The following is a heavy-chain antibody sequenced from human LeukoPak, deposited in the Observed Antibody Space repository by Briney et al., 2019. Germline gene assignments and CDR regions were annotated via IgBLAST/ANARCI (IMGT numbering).Heavy chain of an antibody. CDR1: GYTFTDYY. J-gene: IGHJ5*02. CDR3: ARDRKIVVVPAAIRSGGSAYNWFDP. Sequence: RASVKVSCKASGYTFTDYYMHWVRQAPGQGLEWMGRIKPNSGGTNYGQKFQGRVTMTRDTSISTAYMELSRLRSDDTAVYYCARDRKIVVVPAAIRSGGSAYNWFDPWGQGTLVTVSS. V-gene: IGHV1-2*06. D-gene: IGHD2-2*01. CDR2: IKPNSGGT.